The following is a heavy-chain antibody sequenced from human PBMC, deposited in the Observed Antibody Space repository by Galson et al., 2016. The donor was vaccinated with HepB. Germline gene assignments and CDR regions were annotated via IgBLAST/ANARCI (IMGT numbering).Heavy chain of an antibody. CDR2: VYQTGTA. J-gene: IGHJ4*02. Sequence: SETLSLTCAVSGGSISDNSWWAWVRQSPGKELEWIGEVYQTGTAHYNPSFTSRATISIDKSKNQISLRLGSVTAADTAVYYCTRGTLGNVETMAFDYWGQGTLVSVSS. CDR3: TRGTLGNVETMAFDY. V-gene: IGHV4-4*02. CDR1: GGSISDNSW. D-gene: IGHD4/OR15-4a*01.